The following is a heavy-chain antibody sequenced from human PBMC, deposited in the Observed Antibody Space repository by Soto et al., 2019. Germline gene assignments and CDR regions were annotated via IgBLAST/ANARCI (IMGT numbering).Heavy chain of an antibody. V-gene: IGHV3-74*01. J-gene: IGHJ6*02. CDR3: ATNYAYAEGYDWYGMEV. CDR2: INSYGSST. D-gene: IGHD1-1*01. Sequence: EVPLVESGGGLVLPGGSLRLSCAASGFTFSRYWMHWVRQAPGKGLVWVSRINSYGSSTHYADSVKGRFTISRDNAKNTLLLQMNSLRAEDTAVYYCATNYAYAEGYDWYGMEVWGQGTTVTVSS. CDR1: GFTFSRYW.